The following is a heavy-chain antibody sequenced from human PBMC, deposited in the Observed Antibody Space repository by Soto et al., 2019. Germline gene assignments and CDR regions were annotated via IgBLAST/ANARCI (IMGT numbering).Heavy chain of an antibody. CDR3: ATDRD. J-gene: IGHJ4*02. CDR1: GFDFSSYA. V-gene: IGHV3-30*04. CDR2: MSSDGSNE. Sequence: GGSLRLSCAASGFDFSSYAMFWVRQAPGKGLEWVAVMSSDGSNEYYADSVKGRFTIFRDNSKNTLYLQMNSLTTEDTAVYYCATDRDWGQGALVTVSS.